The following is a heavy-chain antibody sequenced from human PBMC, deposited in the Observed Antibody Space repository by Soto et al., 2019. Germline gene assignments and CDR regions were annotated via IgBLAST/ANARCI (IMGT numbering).Heavy chain of an antibody. CDR3: ARLGGQLVIYY. D-gene: IGHD6-13*01. CDR1: CGSISSGSYY. Sequence: PSETLSLTCTVSCGSISSGSYYWGWIRQPPGKGLEWIGSIYYSGSTYYNPSLKSRVTISVDTSKNQFSLKLSSVTAADTAVYYCARLGGQLVIYYWGQGTLVTVSS. V-gene: IGHV4-39*01. J-gene: IGHJ4*02. CDR2: IYYSGST.